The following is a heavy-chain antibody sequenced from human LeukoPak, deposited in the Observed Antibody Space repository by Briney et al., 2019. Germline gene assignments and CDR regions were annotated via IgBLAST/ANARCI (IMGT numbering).Heavy chain of an antibody. CDR1: GGSFSGYY. Sequence: KPSETLSLTCAVYGGSFSGYYWSWIRQPPGKGLEWIGEINHSGSTNYNPSLKSRVTISVDTSKNQFSLKLSSVTAADTAVYYCARRVGYSSSKDYYMDVWGKGTTVTVSS. D-gene: IGHD6-6*01. CDR3: ARRVGYSSSKDYYMDV. J-gene: IGHJ6*03. V-gene: IGHV4-34*01. CDR2: INHSGST.